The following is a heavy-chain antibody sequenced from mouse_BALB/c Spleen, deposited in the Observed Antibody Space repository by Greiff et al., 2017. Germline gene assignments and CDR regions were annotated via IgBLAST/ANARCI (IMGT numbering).Heavy chain of an antibody. Sequence: EVKVEESGGGLVQPGGSRKLSCAASGFTFSSFGMHWVRQAPEKGLEWVAYISSGSSTIYYADTVKGRFTISRDNPKNTLFLQMTSLRSEDTAMYYCARQRGYGNYVLDYWGQGTTLTVSS. CDR2: ISSGSSTI. V-gene: IGHV5-17*02. CDR1: GFTFSSFG. D-gene: IGHD2-10*02. J-gene: IGHJ2*01. CDR3: ARQRGYGNYVLDY.